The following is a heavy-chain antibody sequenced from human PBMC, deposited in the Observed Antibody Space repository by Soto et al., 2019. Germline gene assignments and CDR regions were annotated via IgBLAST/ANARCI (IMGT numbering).Heavy chain of an antibody. V-gene: IGHV3-23*01. Sequence: PVGSLRLSCSASGFTFISYAMIWVRQAPGKGLEWVSAISGSGGTTYYADSVRGRFTISRDNSKNTLYLQMNSLRAEDTAVYFCAKADRITIFGVATSYFDYWGQGTQVTV. CDR3: AKADRITIFGVATSYFDY. J-gene: IGHJ4*02. CDR1: GFTFISYA. D-gene: IGHD3-3*01. CDR2: ISGSGGTT.